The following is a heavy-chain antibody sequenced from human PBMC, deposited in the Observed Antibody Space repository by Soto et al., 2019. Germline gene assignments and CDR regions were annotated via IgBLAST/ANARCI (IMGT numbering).Heavy chain of an antibody. Sequence: PGGSLRLSCAASGFTFDDYAMHWVRQAPGKGLEWVSGISWNSGSIGYADSVKGRFTISRDNAKNSLYLQMNSLRAEDTALYYCAKGRLLFSSFWFDPWGQGTLVTVSS. CDR1: GFTFDDYA. CDR2: ISWNSGSI. J-gene: IGHJ5*02. D-gene: IGHD5-12*01. CDR3: AKGRLLFSSFWFDP. V-gene: IGHV3-9*01.